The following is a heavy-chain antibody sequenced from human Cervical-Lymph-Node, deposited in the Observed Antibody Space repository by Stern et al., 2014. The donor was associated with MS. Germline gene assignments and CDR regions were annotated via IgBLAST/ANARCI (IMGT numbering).Heavy chain of an antibody. J-gene: IGHJ4*02. CDR3: AREGMPGAGGAFDN. CDR2: INGGNGNT. Sequence: QVQLVQSGAEAKKPGASVKVSSKASGYTFTSYAMHWVRQAPGQRLECMGWINGGNGNTKYSQKFQGRVTITRDTSASTAYMELSSLRSEDTAVYCCAREGMPGAGGAFDNWGQGTLVIVSS. D-gene: IGHD1-26*01. V-gene: IGHV1-3*01. CDR1: GYTFTSYA.